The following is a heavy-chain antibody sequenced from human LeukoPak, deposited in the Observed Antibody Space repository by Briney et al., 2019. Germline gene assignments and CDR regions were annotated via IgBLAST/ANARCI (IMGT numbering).Heavy chain of an antibody. CDR2: IIPIFGIA. CDR3: ARDFEDGDYVGPRWFDP. Sequence: SVKVSCKASGGTFSSYAISWVRQAPGQGLEWMGRIIPIFGIANYAQKFQGRATITADKSTSTAYMELSSLRSEDTAVYYCARDFEDGDYVGPRWFDPWGQGTLVTVSS. CDR1: GGTFSSYA. V-gene: IGHV1-69*04. D-gene: IGHD4-17*01. J-gene: IGHJ5*02.